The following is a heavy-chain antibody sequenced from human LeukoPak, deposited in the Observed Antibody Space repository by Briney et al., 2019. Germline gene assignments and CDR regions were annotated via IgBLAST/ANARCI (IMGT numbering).Heavy chain of an antibody. CDR3: ARDMFGYGDAHPGY. J-gene: IGHJ4*02. CDR2: ISSSSSTI. D-gene: IGHD3-10*02. CDR1: GLTVSSNY. V-gene: IGHV3-48*01. Sequence: GGSLRLSCAASGLTVSSNYMTWVRQAPGKGLEWVSYISSSSSTIYYADSVKGRFTISRDNAKNSLYLQMNSLRAEDTAVYYCARDMFGYGDAHPGYWGQGTLVTVSS.